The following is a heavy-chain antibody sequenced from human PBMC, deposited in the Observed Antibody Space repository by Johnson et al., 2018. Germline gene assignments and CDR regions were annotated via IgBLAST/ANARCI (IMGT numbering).Heavy chain of an antibody. D-gene: IGHD4-11*01. Sequence: VQLVQSGGGLVQPGGSLRLSCAASGFTFSSYWMSWVRQAPGKGLEWVANIKQDGSEKYYVDSVKGRFTISRDNAKNSLDLQMNILRAEDTAVYSCARAAAPYGNYASYYYYDYMDVWGKGTTVTVSS. CDR3: ARAAAPYGNYASYYYYDYMDV. CDR2: IKQDGSEK. J-gene: IGHJ6*03. V-gene: IGHV3-7*01. CDR1: GFTFSSYW.